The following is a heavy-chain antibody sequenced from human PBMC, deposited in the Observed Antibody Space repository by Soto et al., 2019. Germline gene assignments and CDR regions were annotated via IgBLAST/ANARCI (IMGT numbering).Heavy chain of an antibody. J-gene: IGHJ4*02. CDR3: ASSIVGAPRFDY. CDR2: IYYSGST. D-gene: IGHD1-26*01. CDR1: GGSITSYH. V-gene: IGHV4-59*08. Sequence: QVQLQESGPGLVKPSETLSLTCTVSGGSITSYHWNWIRQSPGKGLEWIGYIYYSGSTDYNPSLKSRVTISVDMSENQFSLKLSSVTAADTAVYYCASSIVGAPRFDYWGQGTLVTVSS.